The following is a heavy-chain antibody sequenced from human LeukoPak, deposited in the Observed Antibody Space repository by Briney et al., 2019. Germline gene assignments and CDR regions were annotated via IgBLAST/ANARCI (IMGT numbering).Heavy chain of an antibody. CDR2: INPYSGDT. J-gene: IGHJ4*02. CDR1: GYTFTGYH. V-gene: IGHV1-2*06. D-gene: IGHD6-13*01. CDR3: ARDQGSLTRSWYTGY. Sequence: ASVKVSCKASGYTFTGYHIQWVRQAPGQGLEWMGRINPYSGDTNFAQKFQGRVTMTRDTSITTASMDLSSLTPDDTAVYFCARDQGSLTRSWYTGYWGQGTQVTVSS.